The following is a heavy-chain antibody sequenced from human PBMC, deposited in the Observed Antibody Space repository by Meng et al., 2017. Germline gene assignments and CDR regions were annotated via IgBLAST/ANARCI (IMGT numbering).Heavy chain of an antibody. CDR2: ISSSSSYI. Sequence: GESLKISCAASGFTFSSYSMNWVRQAPGKGLEWVSSISSSSSYIYYADSVKGRFTISRDNAKNSLYLQMNSLRAEDTAVYYCARDHYYDSSGYHYGYYYGMDVWGQGTTVTVSS. CDR1: GFTFSSYS. D-gene: IGHD3-22*01. J-gene: IGHJ6*02. CDR3: ARDHYYDSSGYHYGYYYGMDV. V-gene: IGHV3-21*01.